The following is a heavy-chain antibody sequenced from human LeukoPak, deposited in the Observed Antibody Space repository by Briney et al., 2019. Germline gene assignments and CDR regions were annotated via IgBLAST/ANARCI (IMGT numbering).Heavy chain of an antibody. CDR2: IYNSWTT. D-gene: IGHD1-26*01. V-gene: IGHV4-4*07. CDR1: GASMSGYY. CDR3: ARVPRGSTVGTLPYFYYYMDV. J-gene: IGHJ6*03. Sequence: PSETLSLTCSVSGASMSGYYWSWIRQPAGKGLEWIGRIYNSWTTNYNPSLKSRVTISVDTSKNQFSLKLSSVTAADTAVYYCARVPRGSTVGTLPYFYYYMDVWGKGTTVTVSS.